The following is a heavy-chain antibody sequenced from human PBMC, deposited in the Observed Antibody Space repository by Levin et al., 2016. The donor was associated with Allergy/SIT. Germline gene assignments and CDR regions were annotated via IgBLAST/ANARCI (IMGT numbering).Heavy chain of an antibody. CDR3: ARKVYCSSTSCLWFDP. V-gene: IGHV4-39*01. CDR2: IYYSGST. Sequence: SETLSLTCTVSGGSISSSSYYWGWIRQPPGKGLEWIGSIYYSGSTYYNPSLKSRVTISVDTSKNQFSLKLSSVTAADTAVYYCARKVYCSSTSCLWFDPWGQGTLVTVSS. CDR1: GGSISSSSYY. D-gene: IGHD2-2*01. J-gene: IGHJ5*02.